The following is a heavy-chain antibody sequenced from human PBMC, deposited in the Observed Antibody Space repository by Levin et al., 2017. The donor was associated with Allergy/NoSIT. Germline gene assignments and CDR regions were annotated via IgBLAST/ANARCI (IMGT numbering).Heavy chain of an antibody. D-gene: IGHD3-10*01. CDR1: GFSLSTAGMC. Sequence: SDPTLVKPTQTLTLTCTVSGFSLSTAGMCVGWIRQPPGKALEWLALIDWDDDTYYSTSLKTRLTISKDTSKNQVVLTMTNMDPVDTGTYYCARMIRGVVTPFDFWGQGTVVTVSS. CDR2: IDWDDDT. CDR3: ARMIRGVVTPFDF. J-gene: IGHJ3*01. V-gene: IGHV2-70*01.